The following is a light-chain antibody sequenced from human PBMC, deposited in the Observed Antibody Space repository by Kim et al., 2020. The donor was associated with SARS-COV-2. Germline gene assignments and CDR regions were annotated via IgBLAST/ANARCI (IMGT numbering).Light chain of an antibody. CDR1: SSNIGINT. CDR2: RDN. V-gene: IGLV1-44*01. Sequence: QSVLTQPPSASGTPGQRVTIPCSGSSSNIGINTANWYQQLPGTAPKLHIYRDNQRPSGVPDRFAGSTSGTSASLAISGLQSEDGAEYYCAAWDDNVNGWGFGRGTKLSVL. CDR3: AAWDDNVNGWG. J-gene: IGLJ3*02.